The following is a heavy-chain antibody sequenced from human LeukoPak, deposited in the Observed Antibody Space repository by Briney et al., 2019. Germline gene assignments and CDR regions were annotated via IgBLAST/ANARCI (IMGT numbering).Heavy chain of an antibody. J-gene: IGHJ6*03. CDR2: ISGSGGST. V-gene: IGHV3-23*01. D-gene: IGHD5-24*01. Sequence: GGSLRLSCAASGFTVSSSAMSWVRQAPGKGLEWVSAISGSGGSTYYADSVKGRFTISRDNSKNTLYLQMNSLRAEDTAVYYCAKAWATGYYYYMDVWGKGTTVTVSS. CDR3: AKAWATGYYYYMDV. CDR1: GFTVSSSA.